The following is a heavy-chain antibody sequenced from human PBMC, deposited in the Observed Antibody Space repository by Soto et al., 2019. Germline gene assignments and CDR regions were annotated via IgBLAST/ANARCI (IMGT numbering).Heavy chain of an antibody. V-gene: IGHV3-9*01. J-gene: IGHJ3*02. CDR1: GFTFDDYA. CDR2: ISWNSGSI. Sequence: GGSLRLSCAASGFTFDDYAMHWVRQAPGKGLEWVSGISWNSGSIGYADSVKGRFTISRDNAKNSLYLQMNSLRAEDTALYYCAKVNLYYYDSSGYHDDAFDIWGQGTMVTVSS. D-gene: IGHD3-22*01. CDR3: AKVNLYYYDSSGYHDDAFDI.